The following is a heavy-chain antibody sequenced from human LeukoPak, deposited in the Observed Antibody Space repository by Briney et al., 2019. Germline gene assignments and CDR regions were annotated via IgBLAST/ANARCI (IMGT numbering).Heavy chain of an antibody. J-gene: IGHJ4*02. D-gene: IGHD3-10*01. Sequence: SQTLSLTCTVSGGSISSGSYYWSWIRHHPGKGLGWIGHIYYSGSTYYNPSLKSRVTISVDTSKNQFSLKLSSVTAADTAVYYCARANYYGSGSYYTVFDYWGQGTLVTVSS. V-gene: IGHV4-31*03. CDR3: ARANYYGSGSYYTVFDY. CDR1: GGSISSGSYY. CDR2: IYYSGST.